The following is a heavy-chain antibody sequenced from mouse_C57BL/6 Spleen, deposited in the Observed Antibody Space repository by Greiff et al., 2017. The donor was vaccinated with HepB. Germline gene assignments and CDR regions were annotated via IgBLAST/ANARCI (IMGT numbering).Heavy chain of an antibody. CDR2: ISDGGSYT. CDR3: ARDVYYGNYFDY. CDR1: GFTFSSYA. J-gene: IGHJ2*01. D-gene: IGHD2-1*01. Sequence: EVQVVEPGGGLVKSGGSLKLSCAASGFTFSSYAMSWVRQTPEKRLEWVATISDGGSYTYYPDNVKGRFTISRDNDKNNLYLQMSHLKSEDTAMYYCARDVYYGNYFDYLSQGATLTVSS. V-gene: IGHV5-4*01.